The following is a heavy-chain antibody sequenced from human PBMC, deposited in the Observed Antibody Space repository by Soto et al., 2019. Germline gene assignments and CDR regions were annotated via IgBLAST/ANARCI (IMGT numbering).Heavy chain of an antibody. CDR1: GFTFSSYS. CDR3: ARIYDYPDY. Sequence: PGGSLRLSCAASGFTFSSYSMNWVRQAPGKGLEWVSYISSSSSTIYYADSVKGRFTISRDNAKNSLYLQMNSLRAEDTAVYYCARIYDYPDYWGQGTLVTVSS. V-gene: IGHV3-48*01. D-gene: IGHD5-12*01. J-gene: IGHJ4*02. CDR2: ISSSSSTI.